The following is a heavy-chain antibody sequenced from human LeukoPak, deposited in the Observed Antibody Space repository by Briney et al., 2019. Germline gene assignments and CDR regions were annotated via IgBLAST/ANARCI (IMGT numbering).Heavy chain of an antibody. D-gene: IGHD2-2*01. Sequence: GGSLRLSCAASGFTFSSYAMHWVRQAPGKGLEWVAVISYDGGNKYYADSVKGRFTISGDNSKNTLYLQMNSLRAEDTAVYYCAKGSYCNGISCPFDPWGQGTLVTVSS. CDR3: AKGSYCNGISCPFDP. J-gene: IGHJ5*02. CDR1: GFTFSSYA. V-gene: IGHV3-30*04. CDR2: ISYDGGNK.